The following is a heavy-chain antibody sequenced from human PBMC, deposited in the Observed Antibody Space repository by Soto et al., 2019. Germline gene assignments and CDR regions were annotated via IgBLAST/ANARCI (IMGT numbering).Heavy chain of an antibody. CDR3: ATKPEWLLSGFGY. D-gene: IGHD3-3*01. CDR1: GGTFSSYT. V-gene: IGHV1-69*02. Sequence: SVKVSCKASGGTFSSYTISWVRQAPGQGLEWMGRIIPILGIANYAQKFQGRVTITADKSTSTAYMELSSLRSEDTAVYYCATKPEWLLSGFGYWGQGTLVTVSS. J-gene: IGHJ4*02. CDR2: IIPILGIA.